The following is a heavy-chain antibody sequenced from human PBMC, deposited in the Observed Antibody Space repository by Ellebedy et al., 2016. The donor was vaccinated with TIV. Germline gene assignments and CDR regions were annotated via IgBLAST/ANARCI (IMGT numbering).Heavy chain of an antibody. CDR1: GFTFSSYA. V-gene: IGHV3-23*01. CDR3: ARMNYQLLYRYAFDI. D-gene: IGHD2-2*02. J-gene: IGHJ3*02. CDR2: ISGSGGST. Sequence: GGSLRLXCAASGFTFSSYAMSWVRQAPGKGLEWVSAISGSGGSTYYADSVKGRFTISRDNSKNTLYLQVNSLRSEDTAVYYCARMNYQLLYRYAFDIWGQGTMVTVSS.